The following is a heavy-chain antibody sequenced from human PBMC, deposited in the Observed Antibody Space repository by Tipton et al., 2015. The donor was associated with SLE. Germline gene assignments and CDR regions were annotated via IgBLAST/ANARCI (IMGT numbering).Heavy chain of an antibody. CDR2: IYIGGTT. D-gene: IGHD2-2*01. V-gene: IGHV3-66*02. Sequence: GSLRLSCEVSTFSVRSSYMYWVRQPPGKGLEWVSVIYIGGTTFYADSVEGRSTISRDNSKNTVYLQMTSLRIEDAGVYYCARGRTPLPAEFDFWGQGTLFTVSS. CDR1: TFSVRSSY. CDR3: ARGRTPLPAEFDF. J-gene: IGHJ4*02.